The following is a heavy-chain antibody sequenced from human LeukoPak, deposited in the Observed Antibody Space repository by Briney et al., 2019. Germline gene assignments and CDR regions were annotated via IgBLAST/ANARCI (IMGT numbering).Heavy chain of an antibody. CDR3: ARDKGQSYNDYHNWFDP. D-gene: IGHD4-11*01. V-gene: IGHV4-39*07. CDR1: GGSISSSSYY. Sequence: SSETLSLTCTVSGGSISSSSYYWGWIRQPPGKGLEWIGSIYYSGSTYYNPSLKSRVTISVDTSKNQFSLKLSSVTAADTAVYYCARDKGQSYNDYHNWFDPWGQGALVTVSS. J-gene: IGHJ5*02. CDR2: IYYSGST.